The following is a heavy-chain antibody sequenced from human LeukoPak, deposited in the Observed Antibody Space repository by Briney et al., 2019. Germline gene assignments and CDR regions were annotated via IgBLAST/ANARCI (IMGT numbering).Heavy chain of an antibody. J-gene: IGHJ4*02. CDR3: ARGAWRWEMATSTFDY. Sequence: GGSLRLSCSASGFTFSNYGMHWVRQAPGKGLEWVAFIRYDGSNKYYADSVKGRFTISRENSKNTRYLQMNSLRAEDTAVCYCARGAWRWEMATSTFDYWGQGTLVTVSS. CDR2: IRYDGSNK. D-gene: IGHD5-24*01. V-gene: IGHV3-30*02. CDR1: GFTFSNYG.